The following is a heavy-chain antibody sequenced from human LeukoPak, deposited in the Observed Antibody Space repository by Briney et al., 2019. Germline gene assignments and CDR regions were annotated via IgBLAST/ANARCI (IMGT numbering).Heavy chain of an antibody. J-gene: IGHJ5*02. CDR1: GGSISSGSYY. Sequence: PSETLSLTCTVSGGSISSGSYYWSWIRQPAGKGLEWIGRIYYSGSTYYNPSLKSRVTISVDTSKNQLSLKLSSLTAADTAVYYCARHEYSGSYYGLSWFDPWGQGTLVTVSS. CDR3: ARHEYSGSYYGLSWFDP. V-gene: IGHV4-39*01. D-gene: IGHD1-26*01. CDR2: IYYSGST.